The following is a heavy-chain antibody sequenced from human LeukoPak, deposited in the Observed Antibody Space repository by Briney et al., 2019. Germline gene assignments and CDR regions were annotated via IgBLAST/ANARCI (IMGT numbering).Heavy chain of an antibody. CDR3: GRNDYGANSY. J-gene: IGHJ4*02. D-gene: IGHD4-23*01. CDR2: INHFGRT. V-gene: IGHV4-34*01. Sequence: SETLSLTCNVSGDSISSDYWSWIRQPPGKGLEWIGEINHFGRTNYNPSLKSRVTISLDTSKKQFSLKLNSVTAADTAVYYCGRNDYGANSYRGQGTLVSVSS. CDR1: GDSISSDY.